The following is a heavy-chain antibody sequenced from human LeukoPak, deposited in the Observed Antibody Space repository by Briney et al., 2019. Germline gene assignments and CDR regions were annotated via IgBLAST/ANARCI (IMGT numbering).Heavy chain of an antibody. CDR2: FSDSGGRT. CDR1: GFTFSSYA. D-gene: IGHD5-24*01. CDR3: ARDRQRWLQYYGEDY. J-gene: IGHJ4*02. V-gene: IGHV3-23*01. Sequence: PGGSLRLSCAASGFTFSSYAMSWVRQAPGKGLEWVSAFSDSGGRTYYADSVKGRFTISRDNAKNSLYLQMNSLRAEDTAVYYCARDRQRWLQYYGEDYWGQGTLVTVSS.